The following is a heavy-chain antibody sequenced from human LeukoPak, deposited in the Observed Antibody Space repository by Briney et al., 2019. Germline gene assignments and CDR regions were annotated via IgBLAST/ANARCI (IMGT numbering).Heavy chain of an antibody. V-gene: IGHV1-69*13. J-gene: IGHJ6*02. D-gene: IGHD3-22*01. Sequence: SVKVSCKASGYTFPSYFMHWVRQAPGRGLEWMGGIIPIFGTANYAQKFQGRVTITADESTSTAYMELSSLRSEDTAVYYCARDRYYYDSRPSEVYYYYGMDVWGQGTTVTVSS. CDR2: IIPIFGTA. CDR3: ARDRYYYDSRPSEVYYYYGMDV. CDR1: GYTFPSYF.